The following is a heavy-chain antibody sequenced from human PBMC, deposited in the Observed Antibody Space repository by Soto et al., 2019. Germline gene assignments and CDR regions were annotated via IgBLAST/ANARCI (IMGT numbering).Heavy chain of an antibody. D-gene: IGHD2-21*02. Sequence: QVQLVESGGGMAQAGTSLRLSCTGSGFTFNSVSQHWVRRGPDKGLEWVAVVSFDGKVTYYADSVKGRFTVSRDISKNTIYLQANSLRPEDTAVYYCAREPYGDSQNFDYWGQGTPVTVSS. CDR2: VSFDGKVT. CDR3: AREPYGDSQNFDY. J-gene: IGHJ4*02. V-gene: IGHV3-30*04. CDR1: GFTFNSVS.